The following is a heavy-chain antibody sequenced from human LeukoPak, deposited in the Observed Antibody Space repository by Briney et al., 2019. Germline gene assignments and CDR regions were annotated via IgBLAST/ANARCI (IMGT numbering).Heavy chain of an antibody. D-gene: IGHD2-2*02. CDR3: AKGRIVVVPAAIDYYYYYYMDV. J-gene: IGHJ6*03. CDR1: GGTFSSYA. V-gene: IGHV1-69*05. Sequence: SVKVSCKASGGTFSSYAISWVRQAPGQGLEWMGGIIPIFGTANYAQKFQGRVTITTDESTSTAYMELSSLRSEDTAVYYCAKGRIVVVPAAIDYYYYYYMDVWGKGTTVTVSS. CDR2: IIPIFGTA.